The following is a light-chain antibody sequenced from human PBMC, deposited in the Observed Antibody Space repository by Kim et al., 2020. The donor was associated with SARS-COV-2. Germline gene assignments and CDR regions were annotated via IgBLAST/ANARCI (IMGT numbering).Light chain of an antibody. CDR2: STY. Sequence: QAVVTQEPSLTVSPGGTVTLTCASSTGTVTNADYTNWFQQKPGQAPRALIYSTYNRQSWTPARFSGSLLGGKAALTLSGVQPEDEADYYCLLSTGSSYVFGTGTKVTVL. J-gene: IGLJ1*01. CDR1: TGTVTNADY. V-gene: IGLV7-43*01. CDR3: LLSTGSSYV.